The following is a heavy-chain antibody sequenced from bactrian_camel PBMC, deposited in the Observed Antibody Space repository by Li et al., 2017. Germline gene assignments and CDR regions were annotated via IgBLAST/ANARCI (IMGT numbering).Heavy chain of an antibody. CDR2: IVSGGGSAT. CDR3: VRSNDWTFGY. J-gene: IGHJ6*01. CDR1: GFAFNVWW. Sequence: HVQLVESGGGLAHSGGSLRLSCAASGFAFNVWWLYWVRQAPGKRPEWISSIVSGGGSATYYADSVKGRFTISRDNARNTVYLQMNSLKAEDTAVYYCVRSNDWTFGYWGRGTQVTVS. V-gene: IGHV3S1*01. D-gene: IGHD8*01.